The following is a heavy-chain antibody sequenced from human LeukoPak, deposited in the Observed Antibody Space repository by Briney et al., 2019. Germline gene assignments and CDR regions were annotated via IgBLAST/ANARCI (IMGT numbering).Heavy chain of an antibody. V-gene: IGHV3-7*03. CDR3: AREQGMVRGSWFDP. J-gene: IGHJ5*02. CDR2: IKQDGSEE. D-gene: IGHD3-10*01. CDR1: GFTFSSYA. Sequence: PGGSLRLSCAASGFTFSSYAMSWVRQAPGKGLEWVANIKQDGSEEYYVDSVKGRFTISRDNAKNSLYLQMNSLRAEDTALYYCAREQGMVRGSWFDPWGQGTLVTVSS.